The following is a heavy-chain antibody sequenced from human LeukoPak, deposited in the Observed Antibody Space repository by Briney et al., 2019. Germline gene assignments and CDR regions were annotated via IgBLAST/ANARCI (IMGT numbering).Heavy chain of an antibody. CDR2: IWYDGSNE. Sequence: SGGSLRLSCAASGFTFSSYGMHWVRQAPGKGLEWVAVIWYDGSNEYYADSVKGRFTISRDNSKNTLYLQMNSLRAEDTAVYYCARDSIRNYYDSSGYSDYWGQGTLVTVSS. CDR1: GFTFSSYG. J-gene: IGHJ4*02. D-gene: IGHD3-22*01. V-gene: IGHV3-33*01. CDR3: ARDSIRNYYDSSGYSDY.